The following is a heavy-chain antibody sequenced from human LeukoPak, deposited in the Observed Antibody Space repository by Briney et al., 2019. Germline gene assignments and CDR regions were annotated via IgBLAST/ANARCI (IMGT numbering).Heavy chain of an antibody. V-gene: IGHV1-69*05. J-gene: IGHJ4*02. CDR1: GGTFSSYA. D-gene: IGHD7-27*01. CDR3: ATGDYWGFHPDLLDY. CDR2: IIPIFGTA. Sequence: GASVKVSCKASGGTFSSYAISWVRQAPGQGLEWMGGIIPIFGTANYAQKFQGRVTITTDESTSTAYMELSSLRSEDTAVYYCATGDYWGFHPDLLDYWGQGTLVTVSS.